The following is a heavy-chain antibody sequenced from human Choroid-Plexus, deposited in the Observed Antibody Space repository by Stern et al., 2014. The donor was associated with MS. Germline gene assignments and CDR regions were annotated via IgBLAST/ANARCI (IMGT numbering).Heavy chain of an antibody. J-gene: IGHJ5*02. CDR1: GFTFGSCA. V-gene: IGHV3-30*18. D-gene: IGHD2/OR15-2a*01. Sequence: QVQLVESGGGVVQPGRPLRLSCVASGFTFGSCAMHWVRQAPGKGLEWVAGASYDGSNKYYADSVKGRFTISRDNSQNTLYMQMSSLRPEDTAVYYCAKDRQYLTYFFDHRGQGSLVTVSS. CDR3: AKDRQYLTYFFDH. CDR2: ASYDGSNK.